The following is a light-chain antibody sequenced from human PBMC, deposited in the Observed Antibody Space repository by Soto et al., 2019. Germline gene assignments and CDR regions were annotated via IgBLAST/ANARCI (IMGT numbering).Light chain of an antibody. CDR2: GAS. CDR1: QSVSSSY. J-gene: IGKJ2*01. Sequence: ENVLTQSPGTLSLSPGERATLSCRASQSVSSSYLTWYQQKPGQAPRLLIYGASSRATDIPDSFSGSGSGTDFTLTINRLEPEDCAVYYCQQYDSSPVTFGQGTKLEIK. CDR3: QQYDSSPVT. V-gene: IGKV3-20*01.